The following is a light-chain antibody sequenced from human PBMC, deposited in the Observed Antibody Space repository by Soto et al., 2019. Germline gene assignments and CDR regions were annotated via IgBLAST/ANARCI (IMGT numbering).Light chain of an antibody. Sequence: QSALTQPPSASGSPGQSVTISCTGTSSDVGGYNYVSWYQQRPGKVPKVIIYEVTKRPSGVPDRFSGSKSGNTASLTVSGLQVEDEADYFCSSYANNNNMLVFGTGTKVTVL. J-gene: IGLJ1*01. CDR3: SSYANNNNMLV. CDR2: EVT. CDR1: SSDVGGYNY. V-gene: IGLV2-8*01.